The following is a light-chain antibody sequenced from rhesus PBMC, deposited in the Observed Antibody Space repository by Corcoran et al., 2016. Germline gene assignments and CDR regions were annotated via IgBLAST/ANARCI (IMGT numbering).Light chain of an antibody. J-gene: IGKJ1*01. V-gene: IGKV1-74*01. CDR2: RAS. CDR3: QHGYGTPWT. Sequence: DIQMTQSPSSLSASVGDRVTITCRASENVNNYLNWYQQKPGKPPKVLIYRASTLQSGGPSRFSGNGPGTDYTFTISSLQPEDVATYYCQHGYGTPWTFGQGTKVEIK. CDR1: ENVNNY.